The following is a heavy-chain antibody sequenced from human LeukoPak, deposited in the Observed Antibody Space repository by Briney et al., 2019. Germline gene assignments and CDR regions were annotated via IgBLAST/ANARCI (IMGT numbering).Heavy chain of an antibody. J-gene: IGHJ4*02. CDR3: AKDSSSGYYTSGFDY. V-gene: IGHV3-9*03. D-gene: IGHD3-22*01. CDR1: GFTFDDYA. Sequence: PGGSLRLSCAASGFTFDDYAMHWVRQAPGKGLEWVSGISWNSGSIGYADSVKGRFTISRDNAKNSLYLQMNSLRAEDMALYYCAKDSSSGYYTSGFDYWGQGTLVTVSS. CDR2: ISWNSGSI.